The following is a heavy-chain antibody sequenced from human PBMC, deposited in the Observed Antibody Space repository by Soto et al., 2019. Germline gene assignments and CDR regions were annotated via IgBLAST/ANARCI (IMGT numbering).Heavy chain of an antibody. J-gene: IGHJ4*02. CDR1: GFTFGIYG. V-gene: IGHV3-33*08. D-gene: IGHD3-10*01. CDR3: ARDPLIRGTGYFGY. CDR2: ICFDGSTQ. Sequence: SCAAAGFTFGIYGMHWLRQAPGKGLEWLAVICFDGSTQYYADSVKGRFTISRDNAKNTLYLQMNNLRAEDTALYYCARDPLIRGTGYFGYWGQGTQVTVSS.